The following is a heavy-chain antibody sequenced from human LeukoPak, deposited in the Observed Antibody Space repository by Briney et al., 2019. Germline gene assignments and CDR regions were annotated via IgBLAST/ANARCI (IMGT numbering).Heavy chain of an antibody. CDR3: ARLVAVAGFDY. CDR1: GFTFSSYE. V-gene: IGHV3-48*03. D-gene: IGHD6-19*01. Sequence: GSLRLSCAASGFTFSSYEMNWVRQAQGKGLKWVSYISSIGSTIYYPDSVKGRFTISRDNAKNSLYLQMNSLRAEDTAVYYCARLVAVAGFDYWGQGTLVTVSS. CDR2: ISSIGSTI. J-gene: IGHJ4*02.